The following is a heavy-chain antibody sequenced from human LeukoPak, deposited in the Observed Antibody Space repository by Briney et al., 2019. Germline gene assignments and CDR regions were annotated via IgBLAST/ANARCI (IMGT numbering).Heavy chain of an antibody. CDR2: IRSKAYGGTT. V-gene: IGHV3-49*04. J-gene: IGHJ4*02. CDR1: GFTFGDYA. CDR3: TRGGNYYGSGSYYEDFDY. D-gene: IGHD3-10*01. Sequence: GGSLRLSRTASGFTFGDYAMSWVRQAPGKGLEWVGFIRSKAYGGTTEYAASVKGRFTISRDDSKSIAYLQMNSLKTEDTAVYYCTRGGNYYGSGSYYEDFDYWGQGTLVTVSS.